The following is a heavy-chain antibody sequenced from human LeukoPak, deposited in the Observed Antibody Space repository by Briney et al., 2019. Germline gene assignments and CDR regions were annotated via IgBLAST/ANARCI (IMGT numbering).Heavy chain of an antibody. CDR2: ISSSSSYI. V-gene: IGHV3-21*01. J-gene: IGHJ4*02. CDR1: GFTFSSYS. CDR3: ARGGMAGGDY. D-gene: IGHD6-19*01. Sequence: PGGSLRLSCAASGFTFSSYSMNWVRQAPGKGLEWVSSISSSSSYIYYADSVKGRFTISRDNAKNSLYLQMYSLRAEDTAVYYCARGGMAGGDYWGQGTLVTVSS.